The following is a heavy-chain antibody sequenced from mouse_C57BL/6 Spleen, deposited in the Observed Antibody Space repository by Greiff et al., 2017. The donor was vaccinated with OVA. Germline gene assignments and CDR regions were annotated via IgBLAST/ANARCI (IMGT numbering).Heavy chain of an antibody. CDR3: ARGFITTVVDLPWFAY. Sequence: EVKLQESGPGLVKPSQSLSLTCSVTGYSITSGYYWNWIRQFPGNKLEWMGYISYDGSNNYNPSLKNRIPITRDTSKNQFFLKLNSVTTEDTATYYCARGFITTVVDLPWFAYWGQGTLVTVSA. J-gene: IGHJ3*01. CDR2: ISYDGSN. CDR1: GYSITSGYY. V-gene: IGHV3-6*01. D-gene: IGHD1-1*01.